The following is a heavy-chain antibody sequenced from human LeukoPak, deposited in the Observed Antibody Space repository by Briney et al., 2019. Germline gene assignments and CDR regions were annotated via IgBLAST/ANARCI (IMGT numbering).Heavy chain of an antibody. Sequence: GGSLRLSCAASGFIFSSYTMNWVRQAPGKGLEWVSSISSSSSYIYYADSVKGRFTISRDSAKNSLYLQMNSLRAEDTAVYYCARVRLDAVAGTHTGYYYGMDVWGQGTTVTVSS. V-gene: IGHV3-21*01. CDR1: GFIFSSYT. CDR2: ISSSSSYI. D-gene: IGHD6-19*01. J-gene: IGHJ6*02. CDR3: ARVRLDAVAGTHTGYYYGMDV.